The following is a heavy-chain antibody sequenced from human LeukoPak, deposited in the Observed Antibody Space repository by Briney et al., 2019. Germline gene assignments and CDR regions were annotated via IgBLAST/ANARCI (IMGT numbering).Heavy chain of an antibody. CDR1: GFTFSSYA. Sequence: GGSLRLSCAASGFTFSSYAMHWVRRAPGKGLEWVAVISYDGSNKYYADSVKGRFTISRDNSKNTLYLQMNSLRAEDTAVYYCARGDVIVVVTALLYWGQGTLVTVSS. CDR2: ISYDGSNK. V-gene: IGHV3-30-3*01. CDR3: ARGDVIVVVTALLY. J-gene: IGHJ4*02. D-gene: IGHD2-21*02.